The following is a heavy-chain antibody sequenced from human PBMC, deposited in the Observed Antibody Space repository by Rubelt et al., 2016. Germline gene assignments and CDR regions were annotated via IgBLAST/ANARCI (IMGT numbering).Heavy chain of an antibody. J-gene: IGHJ5*02. CDR1: GYTFTSYG. V-gene: IGHV1-18*01. D-gene: IGHD3-16*02. Sequence: QVQLVQSGAEVKKPGASVKVSCKASGYTFTSYGISWVRQAPGQGLEWMGWISAYDGNTNYAKKLQGRVTMTTDRSRSTDYMELRSLGSDDTAVYYCARVMITFGGVIEVGWFDPWGQGTLVTVSS. CDR2: ISAYDGNT. CDR3: ARVMITFGGVIEVGWFDP.